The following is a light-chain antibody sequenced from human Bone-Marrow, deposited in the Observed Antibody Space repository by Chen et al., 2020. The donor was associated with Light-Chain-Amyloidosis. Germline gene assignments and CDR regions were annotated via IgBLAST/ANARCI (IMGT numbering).Light chain of an antibody. CDR2: RDT. CDR1: DWPPKY. CDR3: QSADSSGTYEVI. J-gene: IGLJ2*01. V-gene: IGLV3-25*03. Sequence: SYVLTQPPSVSVSPGQTARITCSGVDWPPKYAYWYQKKPGQAPVLVIHRDTERPSGISERFSGSSSGTTATLTISGVQAEDEADYHCQSADSSGTYEVIFGGGTKLTVL.